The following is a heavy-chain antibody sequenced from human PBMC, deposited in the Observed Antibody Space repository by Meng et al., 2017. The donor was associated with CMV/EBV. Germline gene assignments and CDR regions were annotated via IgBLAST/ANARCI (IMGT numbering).Heavy chain of an antibody. Sequence: ETLSLTCAASGFTFSSYSMNWVRQAPGKGLEWVSYISSSSSTIYYADSVKGRFTISRDNAKNSLYLQMNSLRAEDTAVYYCARVGLKVGATGYYYYGMDVWGQGTTVTSP. D-gene: IGHD1-26*01. CDR3: ARVGLKVGATGYYYYGMDV. J-gene: IGHJ6*02. CDR1: GFTFSSYS. V-gene: IGHV3-48*04. CDR2: ISSSSSTI.